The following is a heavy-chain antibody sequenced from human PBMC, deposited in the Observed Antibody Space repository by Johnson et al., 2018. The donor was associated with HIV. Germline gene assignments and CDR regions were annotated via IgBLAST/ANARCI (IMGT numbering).Heavy chain of an antibody. V-gene: IGHV3-9*01. Sequence: QLVESGGGLVKPGGSLRLSCAASGFTFDDYAMHWVRQAPGTGLEWVSGISWNSGSIGYADSVQGRFTISRDNSKNTLYLQMNSLRAEDTAVYYCARARARVTFDIWGQGTMVTVSS. CDR2: ISWNSGSI. CDR1: GFTFDDYA. CDR3: ARARARVTFDI. J-gene: IGHJ3*02. D-gene: IGHD2-21*01.